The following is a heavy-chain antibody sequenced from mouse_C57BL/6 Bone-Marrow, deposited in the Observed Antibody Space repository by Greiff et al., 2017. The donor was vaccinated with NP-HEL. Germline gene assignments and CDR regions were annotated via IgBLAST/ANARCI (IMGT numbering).Heavy chain of an antibody. Sequence: VQLQQSGPELVKPGASVKISCKASGYAFSSSWMNWVKQRPGKGLEWIGRIYPGDGATNYNGKFKGKATLTADKSSSTAYMQLSSLTSEDSAVYFCARSLLLLMFAYWGQGTLVTVSA. CDR3: ARSLLLLMFAY. V-gene: IGHV1-82*01. CDR1: GYAFSSSW. CDR2: IYPGDGAT. J-gene: IGHJ3*01. D-gene: IGHD1-1*01.